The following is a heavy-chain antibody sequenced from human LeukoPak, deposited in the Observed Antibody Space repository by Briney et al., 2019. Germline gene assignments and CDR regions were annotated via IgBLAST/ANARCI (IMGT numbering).Heavy chain of an antibody. Sequence: ASVKVSCKASGYTFNNFGISWVRQAPGQGLEWMGWISAYNGDTKYAEKVQDRVTMTTDTSTSTVYMELRSLTSDDTAVYYCARATSSSWPYLDYWGQGTLVTVSS. CDR2: ISAYNGDT. J-gene: IGHJ4*02. CDR1: GYTFNNFG. CDR3: ARATSSSWPYLDY. V-gene: IGHV1-18*01. D-gene: IGHD6-13*01.